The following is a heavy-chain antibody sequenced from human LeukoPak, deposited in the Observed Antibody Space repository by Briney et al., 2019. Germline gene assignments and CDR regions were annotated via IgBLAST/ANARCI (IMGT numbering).Heavy chain of an antibody. V-gene: IGHV3-30*02. CDR1: GFTFSSYG. D-gene: IGHD5-18*01. CDR2: IRYDGSNK. CDR3: AKDQREAHGAMVVYYFDY. Sequence: GGSLRLSCAASGFTFSSYGMHWVRQAPGKGLEWVAFIRYDGSNKYYADSVKGRFTISRDNSKNTLYLQMNSLRAEDTAAYYCAKDQREAHGAMVVYYFDYWGQGTLVTVSS. J-gene: IGHJ4*02.